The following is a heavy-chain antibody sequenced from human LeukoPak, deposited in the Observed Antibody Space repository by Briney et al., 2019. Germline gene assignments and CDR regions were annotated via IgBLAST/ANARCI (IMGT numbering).Heavy chain of an antibody. V-gene: IGHV5-51*03. CDR1: GYSFTSYW. J-gene: IGHJ4*02. Sequence: PAESLKISCKGSGYSFTSYWIGWVRQMPGKGLEWMGTIYPGDSDTRYSPSFQGQVTISADKSISTAYLQWSSLKASDTAIYYCARLRKWELSNLDSWGQGTLVTVSS. D-gene: IGHD1-26*01. CDR2: IYPGDSDT. CDR3: ARLRKWELSNLDS.